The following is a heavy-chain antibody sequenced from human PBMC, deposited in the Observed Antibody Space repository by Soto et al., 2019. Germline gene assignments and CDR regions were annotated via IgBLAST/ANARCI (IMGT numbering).Heavy chain of an antibody. D-gene: IGHD3-3*01. V-gene: IGHV4-30-4*01. CDR1: GGSINNGDYY. J-gene: IGHJ2*01. CDR2: IYYSGST. Sequence: PSETLSLTCAVSGGSINNGDYYWSWIRQPPGKGLEWIGYIYYSGSTYVNPSLKSRLSMSLDTSKNQFSLKLTSVTAADTAVYYCAREKSVVFGMDPPYWYFDLWGRGTLVTVSS. CDR3: AREKSVVFGMDPPYWYFDL.